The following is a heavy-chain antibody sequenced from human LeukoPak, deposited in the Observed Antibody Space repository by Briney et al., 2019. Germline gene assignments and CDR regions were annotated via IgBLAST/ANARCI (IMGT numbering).Heavy chain of an antibody. J-gene: IGHJ4*02. D-gene: IGHD6-13*01. CDR1: GFTFSSYW. CDR3: ASGDSSSWYGQFDY. CDR2: ISGSGGST. V-gene: IGHV3-23*01. Sequence: GGSLRLSCAASGFTFSSYWMSWVRQAPGKGLEWVSAISGSGGSTYYADSVKGRFTISRDNSKNTLYLQMNSLRAEDTAVYYCASGDSSSWYGQFDYWGQGTLVTVSS.